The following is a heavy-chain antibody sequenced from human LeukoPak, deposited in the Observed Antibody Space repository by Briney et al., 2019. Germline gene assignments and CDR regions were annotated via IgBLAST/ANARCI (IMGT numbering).Heavy chain of an antibody. Sequence: ASVKVSCKASGYTFTGYYMHWVRQAPGQGLEWMGWINPNSGGTNYAQKFQGRVTMTRDTSISTAYMELSRLRSDDTAVYYCARVAGVVVPAASRGNWFDPWGQGTLVTVSS. CDR1: GYTFTGYY. D-gene: IGHD2-2*01. CDR3: ARVAGVVVPAASRGNWFDP. V-gene: IGHV1-2*02. J-gene: IGHJ5*02. CDR2: INPNSGGT.